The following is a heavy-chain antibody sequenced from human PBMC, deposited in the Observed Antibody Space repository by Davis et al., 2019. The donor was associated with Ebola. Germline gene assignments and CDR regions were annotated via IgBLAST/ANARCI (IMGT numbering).Heavy chain of an antibody. V-gene: IGHV4-4*07. CDR3: ARDQEDYDFWSFYYYYMDV. D-gene: IGHD3-3*01. J-gene: IGHJ6*03. CDR2: IYTSGST. CDR1: GGSISSYY. Sequence: PSETLSLTCTVSGGSISSYYWSWIRQPAGKGLEWIGRIYTSGSTNYNPSLKSRVTMSVDTSKNQFSLKLSSVTAADTAVYYCARDQEDYDFWSFYYYYMDVWGKGTTVTVSS.